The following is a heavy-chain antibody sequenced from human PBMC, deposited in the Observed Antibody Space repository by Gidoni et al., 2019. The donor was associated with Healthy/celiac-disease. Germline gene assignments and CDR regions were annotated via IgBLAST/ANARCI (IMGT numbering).Heavy chain of an antibody. CDR2: INHSGST. D-gene: IGHD3-10*01. V-gene: IGHV4-34*01. Sequence: QVQLQQWGAGLLKPSETLSLTCAVYGGSFSGYYWSWIRQPPGKGLEWIGEINHSGSTNYNPSLKSRVTISVDTSKNQFSLKLSSVTAADTAVYYCARGSMVRGVIFGYWGQGTLVTVSS. J-gene: IGHJ4*02. CDR1: GGSFSGYY. CDR3: ARGSMVRGVIFGY.